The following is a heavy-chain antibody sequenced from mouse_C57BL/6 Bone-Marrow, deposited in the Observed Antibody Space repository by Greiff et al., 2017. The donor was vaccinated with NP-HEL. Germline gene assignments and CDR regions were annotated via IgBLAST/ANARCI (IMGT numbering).Heavy chain of an antibody. V-gene: IGHV5-17*01. CDR3: ARRDYYGSSYEWFAY. D-gene: IGHD1-1*01. CDR1: GFTFSDYG. J-gene: IGHJ3*01. CDR2: ISSGSSTI. Sequence: EVMLVESGGGLVKPGGSLKLSCAASGFTFSDYGMHWVRQAPEKGLEWVAYISSGSSTIYYAETVKGRFTISRDNAKNTLFLQMTSLRSEDTAMFYCARRDYYGSSYEWFAYWGQGTLVTVSA.